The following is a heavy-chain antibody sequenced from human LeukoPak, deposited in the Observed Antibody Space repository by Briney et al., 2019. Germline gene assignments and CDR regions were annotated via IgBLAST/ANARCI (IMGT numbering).Heavy chain of an antibody. V-gene: IGHV3-30*18. J-gene: IGHJ4*02. CDR2: IPYDGSNK. CDR3: AKGLLWFGELSPSFDY. CDR1: GFTFSSYG. Sequence: GKSLRLSCAASGFTFSSYGMHWVRQAPGKGLEWVAVIPYDGSNKYYADSVKGRFTISRDNSKNTLYLQMNSLRAEDTAVYYCAKGLLWFGELSPSFDYWGQGTLVTVSS. D-gene: IGHD3-10*01.